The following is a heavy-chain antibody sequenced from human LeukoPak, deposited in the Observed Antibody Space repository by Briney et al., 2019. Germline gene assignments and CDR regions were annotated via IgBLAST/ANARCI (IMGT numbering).Heavy chain of an antibody. CDR2: ISSSGSTV. D-gene: IGHD3-22*01. J-gene: IGHJ4*02. CDR3: ARDRDYYDSSGYYYVLDY. CDR1: GFTFSDYY. Sequence: GGSLRLSCAASGFTFSDYYMSWIRQAPGKGLEWVSYISSSGSTVYYADSVKGRFTISRDNAKNSLHLQMNSLRAEDTAVYYCARDRDYYDSSGYYYVLDYWGQGTLVTVSS. V-gene: IGHV3-11*01.